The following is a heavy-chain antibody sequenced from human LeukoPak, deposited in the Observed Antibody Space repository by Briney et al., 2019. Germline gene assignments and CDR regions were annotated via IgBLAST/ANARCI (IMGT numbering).Heavy chain of an antibody. CDR1: GGSISSYY. D-gene: IGHD3-10*01. V-gene: IGHV4-59*01. Sequence: SETLSLTCTVSGGSISSYYWSWIRQPPGKGLEWIGYIYYSGSTNYNPSLKSRVTISVDTSKNQFSLKLSSVTAADTAVYYCTRDQGNYFGQWGQGTLVTASS. J-gene: IGHJ4*02. CDR2: IYYSGST. CDR3: TRDQGNYFGQ.